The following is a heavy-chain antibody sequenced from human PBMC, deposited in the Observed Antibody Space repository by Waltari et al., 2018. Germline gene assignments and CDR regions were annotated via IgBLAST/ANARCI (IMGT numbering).Heavy chain of an antibody. CDR1: GYSISSGYY. D-gene: IGHD4-17*01. CDR3: ARGHPDYGDRGYYYYMDV. J-gene: IGHJ6*03. Sequence: QVQLQESGPGLVKPSETLSLTCAVSGYSISSGYYWGWIRQPPGKGLEWIGSIYHSGSTYYNPSLKSRVTISVDTSKNQFSLKLSSVTAADTAVYYCARGHPDYGDRGYYYYMDVWGKGTTVTVSS. V-gene: IGHV4-38-2*01. CDR2: IYHSGST.